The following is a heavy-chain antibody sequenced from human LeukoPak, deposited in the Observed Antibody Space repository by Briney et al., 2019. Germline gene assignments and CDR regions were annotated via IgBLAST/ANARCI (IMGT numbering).Heavy chain of an antibody. V-gene: IGHV4-4*07. CDR1: GGSISSYW. Sequence: ASENPSLNFSVPGGSISSYWGGWIRQPAGKGLEFICRIYTTGRTNYNPSLKSRVSMSVDTSKNKFSLELRSVTAADTAVYYCARLYLLGSGKPKNDYWGQGTLVTVSS. CDR3: ARLYLLGSGKPKNDY. D-gene: IGHD1-1*01. J-gene: IGHJ4*02. CDR2: IYTTGRT.